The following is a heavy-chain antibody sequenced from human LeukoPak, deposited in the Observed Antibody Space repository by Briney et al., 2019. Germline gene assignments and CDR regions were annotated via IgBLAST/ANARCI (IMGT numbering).Heavy chain of an antibody. CDR2: ISGSGGST. CDR1: GFTFSSYA. Sequence: PGGSLRLSCAASGFTFSSYAMSWVRQAPGKGLEWVSAISGSGGSTYYADSVKGRFTISRDNPKNTLYLQMNSLRAEDTAVYYCAKDSVPAAMHTYSFDYWGQGTLVTVSS. CDR3: AKDSVPAAMHTYSFDY. J-gene: IGHJ4*02. V-gene: IGHV3-23*01. D-gene: IGHD2-2*01.